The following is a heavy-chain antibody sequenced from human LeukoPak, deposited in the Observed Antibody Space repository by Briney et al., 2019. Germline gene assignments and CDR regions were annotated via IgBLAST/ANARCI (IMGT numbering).Heavy chain of an antibody. CDR2: ISYDGSNK. CDR1: GFTFSSYG. D-gene: IGHD3-22*01. V-gene: IGHV3-30*18. Sequence: PGRSLRLSCAASGFTFSSYGMHWVRQAPGKGLEWVAVISYDGSNKYYAGSVKGRFTISRDNSKNTLYLQMNSLRAEDTAVYYCAKDGPYYYDSSGYYLSGYGMDVWGQGITVTVSS. CDR3: AKDGPYYYDSSGYYLSGYGMDV. J-gene: IGHJ6*02.